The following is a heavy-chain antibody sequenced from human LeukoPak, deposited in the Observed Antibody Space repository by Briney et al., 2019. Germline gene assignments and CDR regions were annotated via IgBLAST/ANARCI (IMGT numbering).Heavy chain of an antibody. CDR1: GFTFSAFG. V-gene: IGHV3-30*02. D-gene: IGHD3-16*01. CDR3: AKGGGYYYYYYMDV. CDR2: IPYDGSDK. J-gene: IGHJ6*03. Sequence: PGGSLRLSCAASGFTFSAFGMHWVRQAPGKGLEWVTFIPYDGSDKYYADSVKGRFTISRDNSKNTLYLQMNSLRTEDTALYYCAKGGGYYYYYYMDVWGKGTTVTVSS.